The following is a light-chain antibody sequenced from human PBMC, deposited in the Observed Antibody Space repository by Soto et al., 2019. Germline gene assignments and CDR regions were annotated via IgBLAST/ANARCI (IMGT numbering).Light chain of an antibody. J-gene: IGKJ5*01. CDR3: QLYSRSPRQIT. CDR2: TAS. V-gene: IGKV1-39*01. CDR1: QGIRNY. Sequence: DIQMTQSPSSLSASVGDRVTITCRASQGIRNYLNWYQQKPGKAPKVLIYTASSLQSGAPSRFSGSGSGTDCTLTISRLEPEDFAVYYCQLYSRSPRQITFGQGTRLEIK.